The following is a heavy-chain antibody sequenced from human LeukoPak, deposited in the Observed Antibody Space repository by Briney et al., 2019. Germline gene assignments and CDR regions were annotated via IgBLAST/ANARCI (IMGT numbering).Heavy chain of an antibody. J-gene: IGHJ4*02. V-gene: IGHV1-69*04. Sequence: SVKVSCKASGGTFSSYAISWVRQAPGQGLEWMGRIIPILGIANYAQKFQGRVTITADKSTSTAYMELSSLRSEDTAVYYCARDGRSGSTLDYWGQGTLVTVSS. CDR3: ARDGRSGSTLDY. CDR2: IIPILGIA. CDR1: GGTFSSYA. D-gene: IGHD2-2*01.